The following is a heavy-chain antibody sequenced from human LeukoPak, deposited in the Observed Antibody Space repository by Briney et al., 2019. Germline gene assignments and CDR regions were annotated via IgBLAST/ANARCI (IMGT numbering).Heavy chain of an antibody. CDR2: IKQDGSEK. J-gene: IGHJ6*02. Sequence: GGSLRLSCVASGFTISSYWMHWVRQAPGKGLEWVANIKQDGSEKYYVDSVKGRFTISRDNAKNSLYLQMNSLRAEDTAVYYCARDRSSYGMDVWGQGTTVTVSS. V-gene: IGHV3-7*03. CDR3: ARDRSSYGMDV. CDR1: GFTISSYW.